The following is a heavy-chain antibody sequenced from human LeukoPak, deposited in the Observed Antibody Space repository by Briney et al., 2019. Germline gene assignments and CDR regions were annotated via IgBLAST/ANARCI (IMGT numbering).Heavy chain of an antibody. J-gene: IGHJ4*02. Sequence: ASVKVSCKASGGTFSSYAISWVRQAPGQGLEWMGGIIPIFGTANYAQKFQGRVTITADESRSTAYMELSSLRSEDTAVYYCARLPPSYTIFGVVSDYWGQGTLVTVSS. D-gene: IGHD3-3*01. CDR2: IIPIFGTA. V-gene: IGHV1-69*13. CDR1: GGTFSSYA. CDR3: ARLPPSYTIFGVVSDY.